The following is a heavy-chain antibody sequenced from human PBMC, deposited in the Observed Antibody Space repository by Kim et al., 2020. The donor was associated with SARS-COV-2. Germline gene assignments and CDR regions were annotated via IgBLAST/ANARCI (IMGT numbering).Heavy chain of an antibody. J-gene: IGHJ5*02. CDR3: TKPDFSNSGTFSSFLDT. V-gene: IGHV3-23*01. CDR1: GFTFNNYA. D-gene: IGHD1-26*01. Sequence: GGSLRLSCAASGFTFNNYAMNWVRQAPGKGLEWVSGLTGDGTETYYADSVKGRFTIFRDNSRNTLYLQMNSLTADDTAVYYCTKPDFSNSGTFSSFLDTWGQGTLATFAS. CDR2: LTGDGTET.